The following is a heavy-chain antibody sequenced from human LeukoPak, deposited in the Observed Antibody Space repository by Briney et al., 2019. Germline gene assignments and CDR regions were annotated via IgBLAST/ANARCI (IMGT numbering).Heavy chain of an antibody. CDR3: ARVGSYKFDY. J-gene: IGHJ4*02. CDR2: IYSGGST. D-gene: IGHD5-24*01. Sequence: GGSLRLSCAASGFSFSSNHMTWVRQAPGKGLEWVSIIYSGGSTYYADSVKGRFTISRDNSENTLYLQMNSLRGEDTAVYYCARVGSYKFDYWGQGTLVTVSS. V-gene: IGHV3-53*01. CDR1: GFSFSSNH.